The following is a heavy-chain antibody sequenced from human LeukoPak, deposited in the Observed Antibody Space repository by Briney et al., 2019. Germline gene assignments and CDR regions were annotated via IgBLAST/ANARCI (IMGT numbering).Heavy chain of an antibody. Sequence: PGRSLRLSCAASGFTFDDYAMHWVRQAPGKGLEWVSGISWNSGSIGYADSVKGRFTISRDNAKNSLYLQMNSLRAEDTALYYCAGLFGVGEKDHYYYGMGVWGQGTTVTVSS. CDR3: AGLFGVGEKDHYYYGMGV. CDR1: GFTFDDYA. J-gene: IGHJ6*02. D-gene: IGHD3-10*01. V-gene: IGHV3-9*01. CDR2: ISWNSGSI.